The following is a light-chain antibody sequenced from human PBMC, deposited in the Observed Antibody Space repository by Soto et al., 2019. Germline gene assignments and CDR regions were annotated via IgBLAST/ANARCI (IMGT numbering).Light chain of an antibody. CDR3: GMWDSSLSDARVV. J-gene: IGLJ2*01. Sequence: QSVLTQPPSVSAAPGQKVTISCAGSSSNIGKNYVSWYQQLTGTAPKLLIYDNNKRPSGIPDRFSGSKSGTSATLSITGLQTGGEADYYCGMWDSSLSDARVVFGGGTKLTVL. V-gene: IGLV1-51*01. CDR2: DNN. CDR1: SSNIGKNY.